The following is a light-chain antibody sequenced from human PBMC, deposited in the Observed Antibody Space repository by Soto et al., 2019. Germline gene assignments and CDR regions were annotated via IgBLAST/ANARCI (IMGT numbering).Light chain of an antibody. CDR3: QHFGNSLWT. J-gene: IGKJ1*01. CDR2: GAS. V-gene: IGKV3-20*01. CDR1: QSVASRN. Sequence: EMVLTQSPGTLSLSPGERATRSCRASQSVASRNLAWYQQKSGQAPRLLIYGASSRAIHTPDRFSGSGSGTDFTLTISGLEPEDFAVYYCQHFGNSLWTFGQGTKVDIK.